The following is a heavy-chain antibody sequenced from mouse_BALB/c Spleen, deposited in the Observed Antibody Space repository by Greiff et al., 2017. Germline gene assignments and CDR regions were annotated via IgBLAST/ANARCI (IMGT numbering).Heavy chain of an antibody. J-gene: IGHJ4*01. CDR2: INPSSGYT. CDR3: ARRTGLGRNAMDY. D-gene: IGHD4-1*01. CDR1: GYTFTSYT. V-gene: IGHV1-4*01. Sequence: QVQLQQSGAELARPGASVKMSCKASGYTFTSYTMHWVKQRPGQGLEWIGYINPSSGYTNYNQKFKDKATLTADKSSSTAYMQLSSLTSEDSAVYCCARRTGLGRNAMDYWGQGTSVTVSS.